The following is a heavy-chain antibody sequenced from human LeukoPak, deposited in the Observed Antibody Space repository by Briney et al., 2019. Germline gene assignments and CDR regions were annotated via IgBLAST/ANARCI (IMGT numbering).Heavy chain of an antibody. Sequence: SQTLSLTCAISGDSVSSSSAAWNWIRQSPWRGLEWLGSTYYRSKWYNDYALSVIGRISVDPDTPKNQFSLQLNSVTPEDTAVYYCAGGGSYSFDYWGQGTLVTVSS. CDR2: TYYRSKWYN. CDR1: GDSVSSSSAA. V-gene: IGHV6-1*01. J-gene: IGHJ4*02. CDR3: AGGGSYSFDY. D-gene: IGHD1-26*01.